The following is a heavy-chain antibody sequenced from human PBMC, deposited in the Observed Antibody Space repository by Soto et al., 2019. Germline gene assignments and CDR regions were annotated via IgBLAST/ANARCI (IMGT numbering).Heavy chain of an antibody. D-gene: IGHD3-16*02. CDR2: INPSGGST. J-gene: IGHJ5*02. CDR3: ARAEGHDYIWGSYRYTSFWGFDP. V-gene: IGHV1-46*03. CDR1: GSTFTSYY. Sequence: ASVKVSCQASGSTFTSYYMHWVRQAPGQGLEWMGIINPSGGSTSYAQKFQGRVTMTRDTSTSTVYMELSSLRSEDTAVYYCARAEGHDYIWGSYRYTSFWGFDPWGQGTLVTVSS.